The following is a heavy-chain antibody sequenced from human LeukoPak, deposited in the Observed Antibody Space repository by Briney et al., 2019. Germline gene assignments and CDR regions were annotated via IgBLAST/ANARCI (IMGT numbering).Heavy chain of an antibody. Sequence: SETLSLTCTVSGGSISSYYWSWIRQPPGKGLEWIGYIYDSESTNYNPSLKSRVTILIDTSKNQFSLKLSSVTAADTAVYYCARHFAHSSTNDAFDIWGQGTMGTVSS. V-gene: IGHV4-59*01. CDR3: ARHFAHSSTNDAFDI. CDR1: GGSISSYY. CDR2: IYDSEST. D-gene: IGHD6-13*01. J-gene: IGHJ3*02.